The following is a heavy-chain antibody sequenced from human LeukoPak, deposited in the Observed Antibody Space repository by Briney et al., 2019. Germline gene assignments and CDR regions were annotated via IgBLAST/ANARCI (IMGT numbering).Heavy chain of an antibody. CDR1: GGSFSGYY. D-gene: IGHD2-15*01. J-gene: IGHJ6*02. Sequence: KPSETLSLTCAVYGGSFSGYYWSWIREPPGKGLEWIGEINHSGSTNYNPSLKSRVTISVDTSKNQFSLKLSSVTAADTAVYYCARGANFYYYGMDVWCQGTTVTVSS. CDR2: INHSGST. V-gene: IGHV4-34*01. CDR3: ARGANFYYYGMDV.